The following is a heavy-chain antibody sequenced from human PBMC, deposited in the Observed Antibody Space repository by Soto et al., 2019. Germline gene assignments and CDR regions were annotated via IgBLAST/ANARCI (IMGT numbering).Heavy chain of an antibody. CDR2: IYYREST. J-gene: IGHJ4*02. CDR1: GGTVSSVSHF. D-gene: IGHD5-12*01. Sequence: SETLSLTCTVSGGTVSSVSHFWSWIRQHPGKGLEWIGHIYYRESTTYYSPSLKSRVSISLDTSRNQFSLKLSSVTAADTAVYYCARVVSGYDFFDYWGQGTLVTVSS. CDR3: ARVVSGYDFFDY. V-gene: IGHV4-61*01.